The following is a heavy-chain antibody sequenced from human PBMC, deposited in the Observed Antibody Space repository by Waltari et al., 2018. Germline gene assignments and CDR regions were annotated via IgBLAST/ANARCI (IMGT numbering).Heavy chain of an antibody. J-gene: IGHJ6*04. V-gene: IGHV4-34*01. D-gene: IGHD1-26*01. Sequence: QVQLQQWGAGLLKPSETLSLTCDVYGVSFSGDYWIWVRQSPGKGLEWIWEISHSGRTKYNPFLKSRVTISLHTSKNRFSLILASVTAADTAVYYCARHLGGSRGMDVWGKGTTVTVSS. CDR2: ISHSGRT. CDR3: ARHLGGSRGMDV. CDR1: GVSFSGDY.